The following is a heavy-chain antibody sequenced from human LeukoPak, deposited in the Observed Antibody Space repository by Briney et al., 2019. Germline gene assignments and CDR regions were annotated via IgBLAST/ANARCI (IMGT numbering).Heavy chain of an antibody. J-gene: IGHJ3*02. V-gene: IGHV1-69*13. CDR2: IIPIFGTA. CDR1: GGTSSSYA. D-gene: IGHD6-19*01. CDR3: ARDIHSSGWYRNAFDI. Sequence: SVKVSCKASGGTSSSYAISWVRQAPGQGLEWMGGIIPIFGTANYAQKFQGRVTITADESTSTAYMELSSPRSEDTAVYYCARDIHSSGWYRNAFDIWGQGTMVTVSS.